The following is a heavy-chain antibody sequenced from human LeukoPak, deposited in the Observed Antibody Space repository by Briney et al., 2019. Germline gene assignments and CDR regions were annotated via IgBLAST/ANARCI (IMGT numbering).Heavy chain of an antibody. J-gene: IGHJ4*02. D-gene: IGHD1-1*01. V-gene: IGHV4-39*07. CDR3: ARGPFGRGPTQLEHHGKSGFDY. CDR1: GGSISSSSYY. Sequence: PSETLSLTCTVSGGSISSSSYYWGWIRQPPGKGLEWIGSIYYSGSTYYNPSLKSRVTISVDTSKNQFSLKLSSVTAADTAVYYCARGPFGRGPTQLEHHGKSGFDYWGQGTLVTVPS. CDR2: IYYSGST.